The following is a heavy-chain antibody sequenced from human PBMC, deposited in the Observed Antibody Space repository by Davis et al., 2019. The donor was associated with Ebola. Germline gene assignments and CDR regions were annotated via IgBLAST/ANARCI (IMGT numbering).Heavy chain of an antibody. CDR3: AREGRGSSGRIYYFDY. Sequence: GESLKISCAASGFTFSSYSMNWVRQAPGKGLEWVSSISSSSSYIYYADSVKGRFTISRDNAKNSLYLQMNSLRAEDTAVYYCAREGRGSSGRIYYFDYWGQGTLVTVSS. CDR2: ISSSSSYI. V-gene: IGHV3-21*01. CDR1: GFTFSSYS. D-gene: IGHD3-22*01. J-gene: IGHJ4*02.